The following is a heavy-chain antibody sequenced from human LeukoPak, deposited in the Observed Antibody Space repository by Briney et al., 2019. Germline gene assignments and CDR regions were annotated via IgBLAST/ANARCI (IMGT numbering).Heavy chain of an antibody. CDR1: GFTFSSYG. V-gene: IGHV3-23*01. CDR3: ARDGGGNWFDP. Sequence: GGSLRLSCAASGFTFSSYGMSWVRQAPGKGLEWVSAISGSGGSTYYADSVKGRFTISRDNSKNTLYLQMNSLRAEDTAVYYCARDGGGNWFDPWGQGTLVTVSS. CDR2: ISGSGGST. J-gene: IGHJ5*02. D-gene: IGHD3-16*01.